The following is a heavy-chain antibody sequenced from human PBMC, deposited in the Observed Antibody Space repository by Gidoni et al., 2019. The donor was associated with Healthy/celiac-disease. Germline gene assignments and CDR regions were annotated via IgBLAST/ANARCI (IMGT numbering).Heavy chain of an antibody. J-gene: IGHJ5*02. D-gene: IGHD6-13*01. CDR2: INSDGSST. V-gene: IGHV3-74*01. CDR1: GFTFSGYW. Sequence: EVQLVESGGGLVQPGGSLRLSCAASGFTFSGYWMHWVRQAPGKGLVWVSRINSDGSSTSYADSVKGRFTISRDNAKNTLYLQMNSLRAEDTAVYYCARGVAVAGEDNWFDPWGQGTLVTVSS. CDR3: ARGVAVAGEDNWFDP.